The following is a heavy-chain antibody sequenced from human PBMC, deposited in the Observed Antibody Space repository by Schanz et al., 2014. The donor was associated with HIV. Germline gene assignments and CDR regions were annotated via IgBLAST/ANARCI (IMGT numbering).Heavy chain of an antibody. D-gene: IGHD6-13*01. V-gene: IGHV3-33*08. J-gene: IGHJ6*02. CDR1: GSTFTTYY. Sequence: VHLVESGGGLVQPGGSLRLSCVASGSTFTTYYMSWVRQAPGKGLEWVAVISYDRSHKYYADSVKGRFTISRDNSKNTLYLQMNSLRVEDTAVYYCAREIDSSSWSFAGYYYGMDVWGRGTTVTVSS. CDR2: ISYDRSHK. CDR3: AREIDSSSWSFAGYYYGMDV.